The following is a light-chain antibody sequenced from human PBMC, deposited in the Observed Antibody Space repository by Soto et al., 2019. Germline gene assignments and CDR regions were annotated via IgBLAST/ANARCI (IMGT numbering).Light chain of an antibody. CDR1: SSDVGGYNY. J-gene: IGLJ1*01. Sequence: QSVLTQPASVSGSPGQSITISCTGTSSDVGGYNYVSWYQQHPGKAPKLMIYEVSNRPPGVSNRFSGSKSGNTASLTISGLQSEDEAEYYCGSYTTSSNYVFGTGTKVTVL. V-gene: IGLV2-14*01. CDR3: GSYTTSSNYV. CDR2: EVS.